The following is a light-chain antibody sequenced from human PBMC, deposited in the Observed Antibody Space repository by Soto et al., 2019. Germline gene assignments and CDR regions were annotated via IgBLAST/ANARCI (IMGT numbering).Light chain of an antibody. CDR3: QSYDATNQV. V-gene: IGLV6-57*01. CDR1: SGSIASNY. CDR2: EDN. J-gene: IGLJ3*02. Sequence: NFMLTQPHSVSESPGKTVIISCTRSSGSIASNYVQWYQQRPGSSPTTVIYEDNQRPSGVPDRFSGSIDSSSNSASLAISGLENEEEADHFCQSYDATNQVFGGGTKVTVL.